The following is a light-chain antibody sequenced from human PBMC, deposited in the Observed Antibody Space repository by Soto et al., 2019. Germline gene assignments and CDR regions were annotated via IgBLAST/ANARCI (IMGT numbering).Light chain of an antibody. CDR2: GAS. CDR1: QAVSGSY. CDR3: QQYGAYPIT. V-gene: IGKV3-20*01. J-gene: IGKJ5*01. Sequence: EVVLTQSPGTLSLSPGERAPLSCRASQAVSGSYLAWYQQKPGQAPRLLIYGASSSATGIPDRFSGSGSGTDFTLTISRLEPEDVAVYYCQQYGAYPITFGKGTRLEMK.